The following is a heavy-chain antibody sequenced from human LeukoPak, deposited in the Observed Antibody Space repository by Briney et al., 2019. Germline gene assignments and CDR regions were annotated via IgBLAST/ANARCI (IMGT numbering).Heavy chain of an antibody. V-gene: IGHV4-39*01. Sequence: SETLSLTCTVSGGSISSSSYYWGWIRQPPGKGLEWIESIYYSGSTYYNPSLKSRVTISVDTSKNQFSLKLSSVTAADTAVYYCARHEIVVVVAATLVEYFQHWGQGTLVTVSS. CDR1: GGSISSSSYY. CDR2: IYYSGST. J-gene: IGHJ1*01. CDR3: ARHEIVVVVAATLVEYFQH. D-gene: IGHD2-15*01.